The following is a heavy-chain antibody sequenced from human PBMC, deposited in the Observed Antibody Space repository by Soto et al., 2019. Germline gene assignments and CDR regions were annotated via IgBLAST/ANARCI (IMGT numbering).Heavy chain of an antibody. D-gene: IGHD3-22*01. V-gene: IGHV3-23*01. Sequence: PGGSLRLSCAASGFTFSSYAMSWVRQAPGKGLEWVSAISGSGGSTYYADSVKGRFTISRDNSKNTLYLQMNSLRAEDTAVYYCAKALEPMIVVVISLGYWGQGTLVTVSS. CDR2: ISGSGGST. CDR3: AKALEPMIVVVISLGY. CDR1: GFTFSSYA. J-gene: IGHJ4*02.